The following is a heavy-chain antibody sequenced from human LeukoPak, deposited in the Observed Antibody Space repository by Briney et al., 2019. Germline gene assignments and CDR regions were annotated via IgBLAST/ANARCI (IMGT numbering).Heavy chain of an antibody. CDR1: GFTFNRNA. D-gene: IGHD6-19*01. J-gene: IGHJ4*02. CDR3: VRRGDASSGWGDHDF. Sequence: GGSMRLSCAASGFTFNRNAISWVRQAPGKGLEWVSTIGGSGDKTFYADSVKGRFTISRDNSKNMVHLQMNSLTGEDTALYYCVRRGDASSGWGDHDFWGQGALVTVSS. V-gene: IGHV3-23*01. CDR2: IGGSGDKT.